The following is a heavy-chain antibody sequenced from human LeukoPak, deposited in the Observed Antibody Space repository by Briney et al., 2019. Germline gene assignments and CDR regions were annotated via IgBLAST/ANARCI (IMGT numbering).Heavy chain of an antibody. CDR3: TRELRYFDY. Sequence: GGSLRLSCAASGFTFSGSAMHWVRQASGKGLEWVGRIRSKASSYATAYAASVKGRFTISRDVSKNTAYLQMNSLKTEDTAVYYCTRELRYFDYWGQGTLVTVSS. J-gene: IGHJ4*02. CDR2: IRSKASSYAT. V-gene: IGHV3-73*01. CDR1: GFTFSGSA. D-gene: IGHD1-7*01.